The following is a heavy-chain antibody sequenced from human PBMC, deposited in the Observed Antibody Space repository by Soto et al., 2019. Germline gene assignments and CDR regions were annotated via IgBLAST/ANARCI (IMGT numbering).Heavy chain of an antibody. CDR3: ARGGGSGWYYEYYYYMDV. D-gene: IGHD6-19*01. V-gene: IGHV4-4*02. CDR2: IYRSGST. Sequence: SETLSLTCAVSSGSISSSNWWSWVRQPPGKGLEWIGEIYRSGSTNYNPSLKSRVTISVDKSKNQFSLKLSSVTAADTAVYYCARGGGSGWYYEYYYYMDVWGKGTTVTVSS. J-gene: IGHJ6*03. CDR1: SGSISSSNW.